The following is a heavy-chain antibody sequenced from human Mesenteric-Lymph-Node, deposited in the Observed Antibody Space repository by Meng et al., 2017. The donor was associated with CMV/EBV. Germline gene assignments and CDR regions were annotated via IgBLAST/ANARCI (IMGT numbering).Heavy chain of an antibody. D-gene: IGHD1-1*01. CDR3: GRGQQTFDP. Sequence: QVQLVQSGAAVKNPGASVKVSCKASGYSFTGYSIHWVRQAPGQGLEWMGRISPNTGDTIYEENFQGRVTMTRDTSTNTAYMELSSLTSDDTAVYYCGRGQQTFDPWGQGTLVTVSS. V-gene: IGHV1-2*06. CDR2: ISPNTGDT. J-gene: IGHJ5*02. CDR1: GYSFTGYS.